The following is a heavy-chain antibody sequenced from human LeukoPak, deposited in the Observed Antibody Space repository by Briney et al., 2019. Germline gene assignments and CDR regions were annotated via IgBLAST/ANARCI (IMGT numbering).Heavy chain of an antibody. D-gene: IGHD1-26*01. CDR2: IYYSGST. CDR3: ARGSGSYSLDY. V-gene: IGHV4-59*12. Sequence: PSETLSLTCTVSGGSISSYYWRWIRQPPGKGLEWIGYIYYSGSTNYNPSLKSRVTISVDTSKNQFSLKLSSVTAADTAVYYCARGSGSYSLDYWGQGTLVTVSS. J-gene: IGHJ4*02. CDR1: GGSISSYY.